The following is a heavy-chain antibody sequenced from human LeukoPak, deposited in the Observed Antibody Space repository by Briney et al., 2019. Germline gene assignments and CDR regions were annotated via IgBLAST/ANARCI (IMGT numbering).Heavy chain of an antibody. CDR3: AKGVVAGTMG. Sequence: PGGSLRLSCAASGFTFSSYRMHWVRQAPGKGLEWVAFIRYDGSNKFYADSVKGRFTISRDNFKNTLYLQMNSLRAEDTAVYYCAKGVVAGTMGWGQGTLVTVSS. CDR2: IRYDGSNK. J-gene: IGHJ4*02. D-gene: IGHD6-19*01. V-gene: IGHV3-30*02. CDR1: GFTFSSYR.